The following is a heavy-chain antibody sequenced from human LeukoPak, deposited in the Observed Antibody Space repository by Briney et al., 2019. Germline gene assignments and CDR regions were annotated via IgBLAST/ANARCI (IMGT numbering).Heavy chain of an antibody. J-gene: IGHJ3*02. CDR1: GGSISSSNW. CDR3: ARHRPTPTGGGYAFDI. V-gene: IGHV4-4*02. CDR2: IYHSGST. Sequence: PSGTLSLTCAVSGGSISSSNWWSWVRQPPGKGLEWIGEIYHSGSTNYNPSLKSRVTISVDKSKNQFSLKLSSVIAADTAVYYCARHRPTPTGGGYAFDIWGQGTMVTVSS. D-gene: IGHD2-8*02.